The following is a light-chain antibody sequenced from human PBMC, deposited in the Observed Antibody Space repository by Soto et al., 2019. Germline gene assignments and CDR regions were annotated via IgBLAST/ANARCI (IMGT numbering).Light chain of an antibody. CDR1: QSVSNK. Sequence: EIVITQSPATLSVSPGERATLSCRASQSVSNKLAWYQQKPGQAPRLLIYGASSRATGIPDRFSGSGSGTDFTLTISRLEPEDFAVYYCQQYGSSWTFGQGTKVDIK. CDR2: GAS. V-gene: IGKV3-20*01. CDR3: QQYGSSWT. J-gene: IGKJ1*01.